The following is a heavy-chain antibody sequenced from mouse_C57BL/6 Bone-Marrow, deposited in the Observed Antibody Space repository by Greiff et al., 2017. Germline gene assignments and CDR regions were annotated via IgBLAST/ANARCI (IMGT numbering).Heavy chain of an antibody. CDR3: ATYYGSSSYWYFDV. J-gene: IGHJ1*03. V-gene: IGHV5-17*01. CDR2: ISSGSSTI. D-gene: IGHD1-1*01. CDR1: GFTFSDYG. Sequence: EVKVVESGGGLVKPGGSLKLSCAASGFTFSDYGMHWVRQAPEKGLEWVAYISSGSSTIYYADTVKGRFTISRDNAKNTLFLQMTSLRSEDTAMYYCATYYGSSSYWYFDVWGTGTTVTVSS.